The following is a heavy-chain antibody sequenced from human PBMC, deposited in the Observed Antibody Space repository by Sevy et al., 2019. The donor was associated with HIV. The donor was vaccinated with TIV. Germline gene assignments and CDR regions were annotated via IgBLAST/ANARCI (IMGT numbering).Heavy chain of an antibody. CDR2: IYSGGST. Sequence: GGSLRLSCVASGFTVSSNYMTWVRQAPGKGLEWVSVIYSGGSTYYADSMKGRFTISRDNSKNTLYLQMSSLRAEDTAVYYCARDSVAVAGTDYWGQGTLVTVSS. J-gene: IGHJ4*02. V-gene: IGHV3-53*01. CDR3: ARDSVAVAGTDY. CDR1: GFTVSSNY. D-gene: IGHD6-19*01.